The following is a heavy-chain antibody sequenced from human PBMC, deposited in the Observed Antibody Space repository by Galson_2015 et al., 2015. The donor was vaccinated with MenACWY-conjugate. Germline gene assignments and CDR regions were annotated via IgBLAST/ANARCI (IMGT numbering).Heavy chain of an antibody. V-gene: IGHV3-53*01. CDR3: ARDTHSPSRADW. CDR2: IYSDGTT. CDR1: GFTVSSDY. J-gene: IGHJ5*01. D-gene: IGHD2-2*01. Sequence: SLRLSCAASGFTVSSDYMSWVRHAPGKGLEWVSVIYSDGTTHYADSVKGRFTISRDNPKNTVYLQMNSLTVEDTAVYYCARDTHSPSRADWWGHGTLVTVSS.